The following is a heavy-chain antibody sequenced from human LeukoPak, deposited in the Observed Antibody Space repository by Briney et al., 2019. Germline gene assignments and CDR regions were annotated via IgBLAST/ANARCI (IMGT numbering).Heavy chain of an antibody. D-gene: IGHD6-13*01. Sequence: GASVKVSCKASGYTFTSYGISWVRQAPGQGLEWMGGIIPIFGTANYAQKFQGRVTITADESTSTAYMELSSLRSEDTAVYYCARGKYSSSWYVWFDPWGQGTLVTVSS. CDR1: GYTFTSYG. V-gene: IGHV1-69*13. CDR3: ARGKYSSSWYVWFDP. J-gene: IGHJ5*02. CDR2: IIPIFGTA.